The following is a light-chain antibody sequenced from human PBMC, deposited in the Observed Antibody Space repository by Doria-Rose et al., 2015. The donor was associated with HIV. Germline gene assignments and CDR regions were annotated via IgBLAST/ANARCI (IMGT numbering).Light chain of an antibody. V-gene: IGKV1D-13*01. CDR3: QHFNDFPPTFT. CDR1: QDIGSV. J-gene: IGKJ4*01. Sequence: TQSPSSMSASVGDRVTMTCRASQDIGSVLAWYQQKPGKPPTLLIYDASSLRSGVPSRSSGRQSGTIFTLTISSLQPDDFAIYFCQHFNDFPPTFTFGRGTKVDIK. CDR2: DAS.